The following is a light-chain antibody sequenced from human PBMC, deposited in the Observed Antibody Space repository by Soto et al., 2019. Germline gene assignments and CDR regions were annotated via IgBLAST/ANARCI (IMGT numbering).Light chain of an antibody. CDR2: LSSDGSH. J-gene: IGLJ2*01. CDR1: SGHSSYA. V-gene: IGLV4-69*01. CDR3: QTWDTGARVV. Sequence: QSVLTQSPSASASLGASVKLTCTLSSGHSSYAIAWHQQQPEKGPRYLMKLSSDGSHSKGGGIPDRFSGSSSGAERYLPISSLQSEDEADYYCQTWDTGARVVFGGGTKLTVL.